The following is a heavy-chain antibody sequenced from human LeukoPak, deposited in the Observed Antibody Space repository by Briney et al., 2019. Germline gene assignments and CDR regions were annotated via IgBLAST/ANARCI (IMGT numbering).Heavy chain of an antibody. J-gene: IGHJ4*02. CDR1: GGSISSYY. V-gene: IGHV4-59*01. CDR3: ARVVAATIFDY. D-gene: IGHD2-15*01. CDR2: IYYSGST. Sequence: SETLSLTCTVSGGSISSYYWSWMRQPPGKRQEWIGYIYYSGSTNYNPTLKSRVTISVDTSKNQCSLKLSSATAADTALYYCARVVAATIFDYWGQGTLVTVSS.